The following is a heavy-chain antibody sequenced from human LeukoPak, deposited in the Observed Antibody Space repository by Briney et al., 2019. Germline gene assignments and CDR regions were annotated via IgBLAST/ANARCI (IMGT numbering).Heavy chain of an antibody. J-gene: IGHJ5*02. CDR2: IYYSGST. Sequence: SSETLSLTCTVSGGSISSYYWSWIRQPLGKGLEWIGFIYYSGSTNYNPSLKSRVTISVDTSKNQFFLNLRSVTAADTAVYYARVPRIEAGATGDWFDPWGQGTVVTVSS. D-gene: IGHD6-13*01. V-gene: IGHV4-59*01. CDR3: ARVPRIEAGATGDWFDP. CDR1: GGSISSYY.